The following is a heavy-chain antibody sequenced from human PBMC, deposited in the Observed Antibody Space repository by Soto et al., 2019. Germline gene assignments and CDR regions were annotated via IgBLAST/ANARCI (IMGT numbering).Heavy chain of an antibody. D-gene: IGHD2-8*02. Sequence: AETLSLTCTVSGYSISSGYHWAWIRQPPGKGLEWLGRVQYSGNTYYNPSLKSRLTISVDKSKNQFSLNLSSVTAADTAVYYCARKDRLVAEGRWFDPWGQRTLVTVSS. V-gene: IGHV4-38-2*02. CDR3: ARKDRLVAEGRWFDP. J-gene: IGHJ5*02. CDR2: VQYSGNT. CDR1: GYSISSGYH.